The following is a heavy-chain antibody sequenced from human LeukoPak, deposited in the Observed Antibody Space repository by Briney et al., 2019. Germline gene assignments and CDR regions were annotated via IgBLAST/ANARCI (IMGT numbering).Heavy chain of an antibody. Sequence: GGSLRLSCAASGFTLSSFEMNWVRQAPGKGLEWVSYISSSGRTIYYADSVKGRFTISRDNAKNSLYLQMNSLRAEDTAVYYCARDHHRRLYDSQARDTFDIWGQGTMVTVSS. J-gene: IGHJ3*02. CDR3: ARDHHRRLYDSQARDTFDI. D-gene: IGHD3-22*01. CDR2: ISSSGRTI. V-gene: IGHV3-48*03. CDR1: GFTLSSFE.